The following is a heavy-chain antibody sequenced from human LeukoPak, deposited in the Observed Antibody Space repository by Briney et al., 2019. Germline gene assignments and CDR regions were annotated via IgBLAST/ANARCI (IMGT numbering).Heavy chain of an antibody. D-gene: IGHD2-15*01. V-gene: IGHV3-23*01. CDR3: AKMSSPLVVAATPDY. CDR2: ISGSGGST. J-gene: IGHJ4*02. Sequence: PGGSLRLSCAASGFTFSSYAMSWVRQAPGKGLEWVSAISGSGGSTYYADSVKGRFTTSRDNSKNTLYLQMNSLRAEDTAVYYCAKMSSPLVVAATPDYWGQGTLVTVSS. CDR1: GFTFSSYA.